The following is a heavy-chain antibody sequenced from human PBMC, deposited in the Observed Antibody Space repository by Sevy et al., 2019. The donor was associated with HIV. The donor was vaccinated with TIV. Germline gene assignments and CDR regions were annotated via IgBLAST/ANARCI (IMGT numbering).Heavy chain of an antibody. CDR2: ISTSGSN. CDR3: AREPYYETSGYPWYFDD. J-gene: IGHJ4*02. Sequence: SETLSLTCTVSGDSITSGYNFWSWIRQPAGKGLEWIGRISTSGSNNYNSSLKSRVSMSIDTSKNQFSLKLSSLSAADTAVYYCAREPYYETSGYPWYFDDWGQGTLVTVSS. CDR1: GDSITSGYNF. D-gene: IGHD3-22*01. V-gene: IGHV4-61*02.